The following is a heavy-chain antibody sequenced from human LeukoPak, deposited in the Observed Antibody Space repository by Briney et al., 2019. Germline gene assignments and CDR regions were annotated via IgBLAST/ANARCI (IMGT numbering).Heavy chain of an antibody. CDR1: GGSISSRSFY. D-gene: IGHD2-2*01. V-gene: IGHV4-39*01. J-gene: IGHJ3*02. Sequence: SETLSLTCTVPGGSISSRSFYWGWIRQSPGKGLEWFGSIYYSGSTCYNPSLKSRVTISRDTSKNQFSLRLSSVTAADTAVYYCARSYCSSTTCSAVGTFDIWGQGTMVTVSS. CDR2: IYYSGST. CDR3: ARSYCSSTTCSAVGTFDI.